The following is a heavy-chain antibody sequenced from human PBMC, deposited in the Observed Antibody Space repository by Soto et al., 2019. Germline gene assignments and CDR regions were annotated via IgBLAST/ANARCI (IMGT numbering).Heavy chain of an antibody. CDR2: IYYTGST. D-gene: IGHD4-17*01. J-gene: IGHJ2*01. CDR3: AREDYGGNSYYFDL. Sequence: SETLSLTCNVSGGSISSYYWDWIRQPPGKGLEWIGYIYYTGSTNYNPSHKSRVTISVDTSQNQFSLKLSSVTAADTAVYYCAREDYGGNSYYFDLWGRGTLVTVSS. CDR1: GGSISSYY. V-gene: IGHV4-59*01.